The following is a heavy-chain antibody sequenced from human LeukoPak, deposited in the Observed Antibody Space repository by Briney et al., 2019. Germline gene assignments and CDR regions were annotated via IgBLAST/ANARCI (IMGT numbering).Heavy chain of an antibody. Sequence: PGGSLRLSCAASGFTVSSNYMSWVRQAPGKGLEWVSVIYSGGSTYYADSVKGRFTISRDNSKNTLYLQMNSLRAEDTAVYYCARDTSSGSWYSEGNAFDIWGQGTMVTVSS. CDR3: ARDTSSGSWYSEGNAFDI. D-gene: IGHD6-13*01. J-gene: IGHJ3*02. V-gene: IGHV3-53*01. CDR2: IYSGGST. CDR1: GFTVSSNY.